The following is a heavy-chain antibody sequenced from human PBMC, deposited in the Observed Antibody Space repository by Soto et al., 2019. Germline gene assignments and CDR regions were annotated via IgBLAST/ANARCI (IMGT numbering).Heavy chain of an antibody. CDR3: AKAPNKQRYTAMVPGAYYYGMDV. Sequence: GGSLRLSCAASGFTFSRYAVSWVRQAPGKGLEWVSAISGSGGSTYYADSVKGRFTISRDNSKNTLYLQMNSLRAEDTAVYYCAKAPNKQRYTAMVPGAYYYGMDVWGQGTTVTVSS. CDR2: ISGSGGST. J-gene: IGHJ6*02. D-gene: IGHD5-18*01. V-gene: IGHV3-23*01. CDR1: GFTFSRYA.